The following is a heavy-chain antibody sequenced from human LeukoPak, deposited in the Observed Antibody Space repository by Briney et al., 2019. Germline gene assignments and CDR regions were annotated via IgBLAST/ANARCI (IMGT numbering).Heavy chain of an antibody. CDR1: GGTFSRYA. Sequence: SVKVSCKASGGTFSRYAMSWVRQAPGQGLEWMGGIIPIFGTASFAQKFQGRVTITADESTGTAYMELSSLRSEDTAVYYCARVDCSGGSCYGSNWFDPWGQGTLVTVSS. CDR3: ARVDCSGGSCYGSNWFDP. V-gene: IGHV1-69*01. D-gene: IGHD2-15*01. J-gene: IGHJ5*02. CDR2: IIPIFGTA.